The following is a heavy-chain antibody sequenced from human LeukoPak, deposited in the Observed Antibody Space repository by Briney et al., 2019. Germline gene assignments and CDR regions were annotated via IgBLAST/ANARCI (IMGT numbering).Heavy chain of an antibody. CDR3: ARDRPLAATGMDV. J-gene: IGHJ6*02. D-gene: IGHD2-15*01. CDR1: GDSISSYY. CDR2: IYYSGST. V-gene: IGHV4-59*12. Sequence: TSETLSLTCTVSGDSISSYYWSWIRQPPGKGLEWIGYIYYSGSTNYNPSLKSRVTISVDTSKNQFSLKLSSVTAADTAVYYCARDRPLAATGMDVWGQGTTVTVSS.